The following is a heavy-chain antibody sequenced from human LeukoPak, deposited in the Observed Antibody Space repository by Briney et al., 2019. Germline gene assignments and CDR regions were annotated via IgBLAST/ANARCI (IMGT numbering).Heavy chain of an antibody. CDR3: AKDYEASTSWREFFDF. CDR2: ISGDGDST. Sequence: GGSLRLSCAASGFTFSHYAMSWVRQAPGKGLEWVSAISGDGDSTYYADSVKGLFTISRDNSKSTVYLQMSSLRAEDTAIYYCAKDYEASTSWREFFDFWGQGTLVTVSS. D-gene: IGHD6-13*01. CDR1: GFTFSHYA. J-gene: IGHJ4*02. V-gene: IGHV3-23*01.